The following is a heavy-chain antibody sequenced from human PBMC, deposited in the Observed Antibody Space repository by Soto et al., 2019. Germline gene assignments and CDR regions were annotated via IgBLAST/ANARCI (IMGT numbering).Heavy chain of an antibody. Sequence: QVQLVESGGGVVQPGRSLRLSCAASGFTFSSYGMHWVRQAPGKGLEWVAVIWYDGSNKYYADSVKGRFTISSDNSKNTLYLQMNSLRAEDTAVYYCARDSQLERLGDYWGQGTLVTVSS. CDR1: GFTFSSYG. J-gene: IGHJ4*02. D-gene: IGHD1-1*01. CDR2: IWYDGSNK. CDR3: ARDSQLERLGDY. V-gene: IGHV3-33*01.